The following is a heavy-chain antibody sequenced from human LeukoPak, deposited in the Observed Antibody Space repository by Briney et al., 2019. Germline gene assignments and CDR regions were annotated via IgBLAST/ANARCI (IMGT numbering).Heavy chain of an antibody. V-gene: IGHV3-20*04. CDR3: AMKFSGDYYYMDV. J-gene: IGHJ6*03. CDR1: GFTFDDFV. D-gene: IGHD3-10*01. Sequence: GGSLRLSCAASGFTFDDFVMSWVRHIPGKGLEWVSGITSDGGSRGYADSVKGRFTISRDNAKNSLSLQMNSLRAEDTALYYCAMKFSGDYYYMDVWGKGTTVTVSS. CDR2: ITSDGGSR.